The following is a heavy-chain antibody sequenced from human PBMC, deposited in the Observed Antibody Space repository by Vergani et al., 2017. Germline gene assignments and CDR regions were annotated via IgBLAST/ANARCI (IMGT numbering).Heavy chain of an antibody. D-gene: IGHD6-6*01. CDR3: AKDLGTSSGGGWFDP. Sequence: EVQLVESGGGLVQPGGSLRLSCAASGFTFSSYSMHWVRQAPGKGLEWVSGISWNSNSIGYADSVKGRFTISRDNAKNSLYLQMNSLRAEDTALYYCAKDLGTSSGGGWFDPWGQGTLVTVSS. J-gene: IGHJ5*02. CDR1: GFTFSSYS. CDR2: ISWNSNSI. V-gene: IGHV3-9*01.